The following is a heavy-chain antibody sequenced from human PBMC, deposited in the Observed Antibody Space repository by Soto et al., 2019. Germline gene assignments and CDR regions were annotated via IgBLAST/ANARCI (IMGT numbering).Heavy chain of an antibody. J-gene: IGHJ6*02. CDR3: ARDGHSGSSWYTIYYYYGMDV. V-gene: IGHV3-74*01. CDR2: INSDGSST. CDR1: GFTFSSYW. Sequence: GGSLRLSCAASGFTFSSYWMHWVRQAPGKGLVWVSRINSDGSSTSYADSVKGRFTISRDNAKNTLYLQMNSLRAEDTAVYYCARDGHSGSSWYTIYYYYGMDVWDRGTKVTVSS. D-gene: IGHD6-13*01.